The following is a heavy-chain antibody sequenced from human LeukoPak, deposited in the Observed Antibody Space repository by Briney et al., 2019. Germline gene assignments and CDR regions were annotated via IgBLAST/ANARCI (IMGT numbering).Heavy chain of an antibody. J-gene: IGHJ4*02. CDR2: IWYDGSNK. Sequence: GGSLRLSCAASGFTFSSYGMHWVRQAPGKGLEWVAVIWYDGSNKYYADSVKGRFTISRDNSKNTLYLQMNSLRAEDTAVYYCARDSESSGWYPLDYWGQGTLVTVSS. CDR3: ARDSESSGWYPLDY. D-gene: IGHD6-19*01. V-gene: IGHV3-33*01. CDR1: GFTFSSYG.